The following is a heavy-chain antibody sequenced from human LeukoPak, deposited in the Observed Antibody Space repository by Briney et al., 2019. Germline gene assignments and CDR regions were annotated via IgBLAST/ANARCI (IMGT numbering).Heavy chain of an antibody. V-gene: IGHV3-7*01. CDR2: INQDGSEK. J-gene: IGHJ4*02. CDR1: GFTFRTSW. Sequence: GGSLRLSCAASGFTFRTSWMTWVHQAPGKGLEWVAHINQDGSEKYYVDSAQGRFTISRDNAKDSLYLQINSLRVDDTAVYYCARGHYGRDYWGQGTLVTVSS. CDR3: ARGHYGRDY. D-gene: IGHD3-10*01.